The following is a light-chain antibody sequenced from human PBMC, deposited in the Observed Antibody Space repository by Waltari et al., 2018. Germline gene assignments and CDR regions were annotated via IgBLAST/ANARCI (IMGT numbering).Light chain of an antibody. CDR2: DTS. J-gene: IGKJ5*01. CDR1: QSVSVNY. CDR3: QQYSASPHVT. Sequence: VLTQSPGTLSLSPGERATLSCRASQSVSVNYLAWYQQKPGQSPRLLIYDTSTRATGMPDRFRGSGSGTDFTLTINRLEPEDFAVYFCQQYSASPHVTFGQGTRLEIK. V-gene: IGKV3-20*01.